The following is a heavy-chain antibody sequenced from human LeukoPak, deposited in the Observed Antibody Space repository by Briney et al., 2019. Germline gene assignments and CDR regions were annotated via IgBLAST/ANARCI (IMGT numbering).Heavy chain of an antibody. D-gene: IGHD6-13*01. CDR1: GGSFSGYY. Sequence: SETLSLTCAVYGGSFSGYYWSRIRQPPGKGLEWIGEINHSGSTNYNPSLKSRVTISVDTSKNQFSLKLSSVTAADTAVYYCARGGSSSPWLNWFDPWGQGTLVTVSS. CDR3: ARGGSSSPWLNWFDP. J-gene: IGHJ5*02. CDR2: INHSGST. V-gene: IGHV4-34*01.